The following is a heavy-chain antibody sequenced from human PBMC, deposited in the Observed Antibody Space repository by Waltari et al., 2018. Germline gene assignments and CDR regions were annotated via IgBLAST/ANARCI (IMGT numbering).Heavy chain of an antibody. Sequence: EVQLVESGGGLVQPGGSLRLSCAASGFTFSSSDMNWVRQAPGKVLEWVSYISSSGSTIYYADSVKGRFTISRDNAKNSLYLQMNSLRAEDTAVYYCARESVGGDYFGYWGQGTLVTVSS. D-gene: IGHD3-16*01. J-gene: IGHJ4*02. CDR3: ARESVGGDYFGY. CDR1: GFTFSSSD. CDR2: ISSSGSTI. V-gene: IGHV3-48*03.